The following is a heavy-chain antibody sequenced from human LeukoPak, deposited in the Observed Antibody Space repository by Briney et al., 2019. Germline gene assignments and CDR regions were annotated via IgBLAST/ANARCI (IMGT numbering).Heavy chain of an antibody. CDR2: ISPDGRNI. CDR1: GCTLSDYW. Sequence: PGGSLRLSCAASGCTLSDYWMNWVRQVPGKGPVWVSHISPDGRNIAYADSVKGRFTISRASAKNTLYLQMNSLRVGDTAVYYCVRDGGGTTPYDCWGQGTLVTVSS. D-gene: IGHD1-7*01. J-gene: IGHJ4*02. CDR3: VRDGGGTTPYDC. V-gene: IGHV3-74*01.